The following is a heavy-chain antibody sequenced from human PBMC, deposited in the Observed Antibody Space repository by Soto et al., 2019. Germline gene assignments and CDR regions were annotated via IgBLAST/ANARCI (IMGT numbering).Heavy chain of an antibody. Sequence: GGSLRLSCAASGFTFSSYSMNWVRQAPGKGLEWVSSISSSSSYIYYADSVKGRFTISRDNAKNSLYLQMNSLRAEDTAVYYCARANIKKWLGETYGMDVWGQGTTVTVSS. CDR1: GFTFSSYS. D-gene: IGHD6-19*01. CDR3: ARANIKKWLGETYGMDV. V-gene: IGHV3-21*01. J-gene: IGHJ6*02. CDR2: ISSSSSYI.